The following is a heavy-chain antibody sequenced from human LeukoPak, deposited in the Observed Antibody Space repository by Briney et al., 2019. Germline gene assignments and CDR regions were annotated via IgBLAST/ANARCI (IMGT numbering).Heavy chain of an antibody. Sequence: GGSLRLSCAASGLTFSSYSMNWVRQAPGKGLEWVSSISSSSSYIYYADSVKGRFTISRDNAKNSLYLQMNSLRAEDTAVYYCARDEWDYYDSSGYYYYFDYWGQGTLVTVSS. CDR2: ISSSSSYI. CDR3: ARDEWDYYDSSGYYYYFDY. CDR1: GLTFSSYS. D-gene: IGHD3-22*01. J-gene: IGHJ4*02. V-gene: IGHV3-21*01.